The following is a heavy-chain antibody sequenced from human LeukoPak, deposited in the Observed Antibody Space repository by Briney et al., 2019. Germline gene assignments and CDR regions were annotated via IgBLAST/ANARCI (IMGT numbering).Heavy chain of an antibody. Sequence: SVKISCKASGYTFTGYYMHWVRQAPGQGLEWIGWINPNSGGTNYAQKFQVRVTMTRDTSISTAYMELSRLRSDDTAVYYCARNGFDTNGAYYFDYWGQGTLVTVSS. J-gene: IGHJ4*02. CDR2: INPNSGGT. V-gene: IGHV1-2*02. D-gene: IGHD2-8*01. CDR1: GYTFTGYY. CDR3: ARNGFDTNGAYYFDY.